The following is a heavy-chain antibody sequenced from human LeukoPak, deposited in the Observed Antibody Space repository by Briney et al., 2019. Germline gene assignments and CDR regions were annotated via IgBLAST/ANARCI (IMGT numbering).Heavy chain of an antibody. CDR2: INPSGGST. Sequence: ASVRVSCKASGYSFTNYYMHWARQAPGQGLEWMGMINPSGGSTTYAQKFQGRVTMTRDMSTSIVYMELSSLTSEDTAVYYCARTRGYYFDYWGQGTLVTVSS. J-gene: IGHJ4*02. CDR3: ARTRGYYFDY. V-gene: IGHV1-46*01. CDR1: GYSFTNYY.